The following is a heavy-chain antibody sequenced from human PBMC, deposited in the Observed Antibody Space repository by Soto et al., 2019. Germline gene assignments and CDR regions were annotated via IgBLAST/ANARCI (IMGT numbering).Heavy chain of an antibody. CDR1: GFNFSSYA. Sequence: EVKQLESGGGLVQPVGSLRLSCAASGFNFSSYAMTWVRQAPGKGLEWVSAIRVGGGSTVYADSVKGRFTISRDNCKNTMSLQMNSLRAEDTAVYYCANPVQPGPGYYYGMDVWGQGTTVTVSS. CDR2: IRVGGGST. J-gene: IGHJ6*01. V-gene: IGHV3-23*01. CDR3: ANPVQPGPGYYYGMDV. D-gene: IGHD6-19*01.